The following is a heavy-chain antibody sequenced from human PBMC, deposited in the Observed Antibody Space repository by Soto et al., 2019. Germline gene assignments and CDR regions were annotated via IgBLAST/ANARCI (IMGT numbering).Heavy chain of an antibody. V-gene: IGHV3-30*03. CDR3: ARSVYTYGTYLVDF. Sequence: GGALRLSCAAPGFTFSSYCMPWGRPAPGKGLEWVAVISYDGSNKYYADSVKGRFTISRDNSKNTLYLQMNSLRAEDTAVYYCARSVYTYGTYLVDFWGQGTLVTVSS. J-gene: IGHJ4*02. D-gene: IGHD5-18*01. CDR2: ISYDGSNK. CDR1: GFTFSSYC.